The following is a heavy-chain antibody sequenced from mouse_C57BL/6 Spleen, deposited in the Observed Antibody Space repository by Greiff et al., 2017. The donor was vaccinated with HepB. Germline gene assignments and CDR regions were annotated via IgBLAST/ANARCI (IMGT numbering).Heavy chain of an antibody. V-gene: IGHV1-53*01. CDR2: INPSNGGT. CDR3: ARPVITTVYAMDY. D-gene: IGHD1-1*01. CDR1: GYTFTSYW. J-gene: IGHJ4*01. Sequence: QVQLKQPGTELVKPGASVKLSCKASGYTFTSYWMHWVKQRPGQGLEWIGNINPSNGGTNYNEKFKSKATLTVDKSSSTAYMQLSSLTSEDSAVYYCARPVITTVYAMDYWGQGTSVTVSS.